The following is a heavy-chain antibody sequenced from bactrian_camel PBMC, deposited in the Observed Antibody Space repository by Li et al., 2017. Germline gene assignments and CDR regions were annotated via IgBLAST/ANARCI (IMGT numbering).Heavy chain of an antibody. J-gene: IGHJ4*01. D-gene: IGHD6*01. CDR2: SVSGTGNT. CDR3: TTGGSWLKH. Sequence: HVQLVESGGGLVQPGGSLRLSCAASGFTFSRYGMDWVRQAPGKGLEWVSGSVSGTGNTYYSDSVKGRFTISRDNAKNTLYLQLNSLKTEDTAMYYCTTGGSWLKHWGQGTQVTVS. CDR1: GFTFSRYG. V-gene: IGHV3S1*01.